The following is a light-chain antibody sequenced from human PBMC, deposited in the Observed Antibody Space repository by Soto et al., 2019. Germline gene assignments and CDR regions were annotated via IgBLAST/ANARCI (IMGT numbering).Light chain of an antibody. V-gene: IGLV2-8*01. CDR1: SSDVGGYNY. CDR3: SSYAGSNHVV. Sequence: QSALTQPPSASGSPGQSVTISCTGTSSDVGGYNYVSWYQQHPGKAPKLMIYEVSKRPSGVPDRFSGSKSGNTAFLTVSGLHAEDEADYYCSSYAGSNHVVFGGGTQLTVL. CDR2: EVS. J-gene: IGLJ2*01.